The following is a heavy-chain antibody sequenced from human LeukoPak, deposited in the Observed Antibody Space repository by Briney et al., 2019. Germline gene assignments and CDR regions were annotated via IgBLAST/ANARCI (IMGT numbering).Heavy chain of an antibody. J-gene: IGHJ2*01. Sequence: GASVKVSCKASGCTFTSYGISWVRQAPGQGLEWMGWISAYNGNTNYAQKLQGRVTMTTDTSTSTAYMELRSLRSDDTAVYYCARALYCSSTSCYTVHWYFDLWGRGTLVTVSS. D-gene: IGHD2-2*02. CDR3: ARALYCSSTSCYTVHWYFDL. V-gene: IGHV1-18*01. CDR1: GCTFTSYG. CDR2: ISAYNGNT.